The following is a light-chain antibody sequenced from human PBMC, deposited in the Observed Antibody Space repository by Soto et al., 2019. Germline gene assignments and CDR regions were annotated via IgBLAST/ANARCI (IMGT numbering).Light chain of an antibody. CDR2: DVS. CDR1: SSDVGGYNS. CDR3: SSYTSSSTVV. V-gene: IGLV2-14*03. J-gene: IGLJ2*01. Sequence: QSALTQPVSVSGSPGQSITISCTGTSSDVGGYNSVSWYQHHPGKAPKLMIYDVSNRPSGVSNRFSGSKSVNTASLTISGLQAEDAADYYCSSYTSSSTVVFGGGTHLTVL.